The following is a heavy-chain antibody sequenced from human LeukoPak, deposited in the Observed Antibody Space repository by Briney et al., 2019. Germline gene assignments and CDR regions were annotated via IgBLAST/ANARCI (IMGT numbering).Heavy chain of an antibody. Sequence: GGSLRLSCAASGFTLSSYVMHWVRQAPGKGLEWVAVISYDGSNEYYADSVKDRFTISRDNSKNTLYLQMNSLKAEDAAVYYCARDGSVGATDFDYWGQGTLVTVSS. CDR2: ISYDGSNE. D-gene: IGHD1-26*01. J-gene: IGHJ4*02. CDR3: ARDGSVGATDFDY. CDR1: GFTLSSYV. V-gene: IGHV3-30*04.